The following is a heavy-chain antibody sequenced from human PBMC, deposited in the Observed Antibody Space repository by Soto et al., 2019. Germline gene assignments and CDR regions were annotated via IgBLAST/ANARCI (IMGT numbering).Heavy chain of an antibody. CDR1: GGSISSSNW. V-gene: IGHV4-4*02. CDR2: IYHSGST. Sequence: PSETLSLTCAVSGGSISSSNWWSWVRQPPGKGLEWIGEIYHSGSTNYNPSLKSRVTISVDKSKNQFSLKLSSVTAADTAVYYCARASGQLIQLDYYGMDVWGQGTTVTVSS. CDR3: ARASGQLIQLDYYGMDV. D-gene: IGHD2-2*01. J-gene: IGHJ6*02.